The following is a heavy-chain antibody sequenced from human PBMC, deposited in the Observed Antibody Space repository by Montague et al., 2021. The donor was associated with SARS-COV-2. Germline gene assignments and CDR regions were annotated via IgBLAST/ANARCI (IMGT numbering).Heavy chain of an antibody. CDR1: GDSIMTTNW. V-gene: IGHV4-4*02. D-gene: IGHD3-10*01. CDR3: MRAGGFDNRPPV. CDR2: VYQSGRT. J-gene: IGHJ4*02. Sequence: SETLSLTCAVSGDSIMTTNWWSWVRQPPGKGLEWIGEVYQSGRTNYSPSLKSRVTMSVDKSKNQFSLELNSVTAADTALYYCMRAGGFDNRPPVWGQGALVIVSS.